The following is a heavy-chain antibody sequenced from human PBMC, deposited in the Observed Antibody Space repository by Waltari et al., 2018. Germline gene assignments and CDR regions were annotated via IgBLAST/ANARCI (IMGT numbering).Heavy chain of an antibody. CDR2: VKPNSGDT. Sequence: QVYLVQSGAEVKKPGASVKVSCTASGYTFTSYDINWVRQAPGQGLEWMGWVKPNSGDTDCAQKFQGRFTISRDTSKNTLYLQMSSLRVEDTAVYYCGKVLSGGGKSYGLDVWGQGTTVTVSS. CDR1: GYTFTSYD. CDR3: GKVLSGGGKSYGLDV. V-gene: IGHV1-8*01. D-gene: IGHD2-15*01. J-gene: IGHJ6*02.